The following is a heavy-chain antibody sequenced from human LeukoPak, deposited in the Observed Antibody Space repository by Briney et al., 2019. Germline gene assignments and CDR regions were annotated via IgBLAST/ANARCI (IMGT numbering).Heavy chain of an antibody. J-gene: IGHJ6*02. CDR3: ARFRPDYYYCGMDV. Sequence: SETLSLTCTVSGGSISSYYWSWIRQPPGKGLEWIGYIYYSGSTNYNPSLKSRVTISVDTSKNQFSLKLSSVTAADTAVYYCARFRPDYYYCGMDVWGQGTTVTVSS. CDR2: IYYSGST. V-gene: IGHV4-59*01. CDR1: GGSISSYY.